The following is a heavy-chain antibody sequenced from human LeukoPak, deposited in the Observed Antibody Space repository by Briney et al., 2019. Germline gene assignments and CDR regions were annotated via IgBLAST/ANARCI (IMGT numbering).Heavy chain of an antibody. D-gene: IGHD2-15*01. CDR2: ISSGSSYT. V-gene: IGHV3-11*05. J-gene: IGHJ4*02. CDR1: GFTFSDYY. Sequence: GGSLRLSCAASGFTFSDYYMSWIRQAPGKGLEWVSYISSGSSYTNYADSVKGRFTISRDNAKNSLFLQMNSLRAEDTAVYYCARDRYCSSGSCYRKFDCWGQGTLVTVSS. CDR3: ARDRYCSSGSCYRKFDC.